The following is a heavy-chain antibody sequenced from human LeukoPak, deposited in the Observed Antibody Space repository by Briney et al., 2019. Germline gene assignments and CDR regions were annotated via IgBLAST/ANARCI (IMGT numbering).Heavy chain of an antibody. Sequence: SDTLSLTCTVSGVPISSSSYYWGWIRQPPGKGLEWIGSLYYSGSTYYNPSLRSRVTISVDTSKNQFSLKLSSVPAADTAVYYCARHYGDYQLRPYFAYWGQGTLVTVSS. V-gene: IGHV4-39*01. CDR2: LYYSGST. D-gene: IGHD4-17*01. J-gene: IGHJ4*02. CDR3: ARHYGDYQLRPYFAY. CDR1: GVPISSSSYY.